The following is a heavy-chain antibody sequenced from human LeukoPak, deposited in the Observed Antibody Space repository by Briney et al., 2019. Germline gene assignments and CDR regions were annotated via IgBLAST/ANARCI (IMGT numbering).Heavy chain of an antibody. CDR1: GGSFSGYY. CDR3: ARHYGP. CDR2: IYYSGST. V-gene: IGHV4-34*01. J-gene: IGHJ4*02. D-gene: IGHD3-16*01. Sequence: SETLSLTCAVYGGSFSGYYWSWIRQPPGKGLEWIGSIYYSGSTYYNPSLKSRVTISVDTSKNQFSLKLSSVTAADTAVYYCARHYGPWGQGTLVTVSS.